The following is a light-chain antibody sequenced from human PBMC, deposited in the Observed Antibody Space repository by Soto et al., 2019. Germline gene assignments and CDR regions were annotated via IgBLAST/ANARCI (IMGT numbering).Light chain of an antibody. Sequence: EIVMTQSPAALQVSPGERATLSCRASQSVSSYLAWYQQKPGLAPRLLIYGASNRAAGLPARFSGGGSGTEFTLNISSLQSEDFAVYYCQQYNDLWTFGQGTKVEVK. V-gene: IGKV3-15*01. CDR3: QQYNDLWT. J-gene: IGKJ1*01. CDR1: QSVSSY. CDR2: GAS.